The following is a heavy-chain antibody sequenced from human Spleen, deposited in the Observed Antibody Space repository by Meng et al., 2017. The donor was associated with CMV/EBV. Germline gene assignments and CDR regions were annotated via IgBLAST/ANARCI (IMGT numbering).Heavy chain of an antibody. CDR1: GLTLTNAW. Sequence: EGGLVESGGGLVKPGGSLRLSCEASGLTLTNAWMSWVRQAPGKGLEWVGRIKSKTDGGTIDYAAPVKGRVSISRDESKNMLYLQINSLKIEDTAVYYCTTDRFIWGQGTLVTVSS. CDR2: IKSKTDGGTI. V-gene: IGHV3-15*01. CDR3: TTDRFI. J-gene: IGHJ4*02.